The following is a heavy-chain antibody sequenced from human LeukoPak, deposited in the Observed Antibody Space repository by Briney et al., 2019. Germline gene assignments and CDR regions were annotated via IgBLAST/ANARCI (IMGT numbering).Heavy chain of an antibody. V-gene: IGHV3-23*01. CDR3: ARGSARWELLSFSVDY. CDR1: GFTFSSYA. Sequence: GGSLRLSCAASGFTFSSYAMSWVRQAPGKGLEWVSAISGSGGSTYYADSVKGRFTISRDNSKNTLYLQMNSLRAEDTAVYYCARGSARWELLSFSVDYWGQGTLVTVSS. J-gene: IGHJ4*02. D-gene: IGHD1-26*01. CDR2: ISGSGGST.